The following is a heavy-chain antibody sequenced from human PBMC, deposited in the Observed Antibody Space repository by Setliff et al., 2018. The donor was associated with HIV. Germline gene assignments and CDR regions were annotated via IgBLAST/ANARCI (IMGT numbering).Heavy chain of an antibody. CDR3: ARARGIITTFDY. V-gene: IGHV1-69*05. J-gene: IGHJ4*02. CDR1: GGTFSSYA. Sequence: GASVKVSCKASGGTFSSYAISWVRQAPGQGLEWMVGIIPILGTANYAQKFQGRVTITTDESTSTAYMELSSLKSEDTAVYYCARARGIITTFDYWGQGTLVTVSS. D-gene: IGHD3-22*01. CDR2: IIPILGTA.